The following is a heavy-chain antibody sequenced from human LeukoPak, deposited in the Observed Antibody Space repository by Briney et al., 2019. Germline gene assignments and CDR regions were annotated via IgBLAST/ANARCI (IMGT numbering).Heavy chain of an antibody. CDR3: ARASVAAITMKDY. D-gene: IGHD3-22*01. CDR2: INPSGGST. J-gene: IGHJ4*02. CDR1: GGTFSSYA. V-gene: IGHV1-46*01. Sequence: ASVKVSCKASGGTFSSYAISWVRQAPGQGLEWMGIINPSGGSTSYAQKFQGRVTMTRDTSASTVYMELSSLRSEDTAVYYCARASVAAITMKDYWGQGTLVTVSS.